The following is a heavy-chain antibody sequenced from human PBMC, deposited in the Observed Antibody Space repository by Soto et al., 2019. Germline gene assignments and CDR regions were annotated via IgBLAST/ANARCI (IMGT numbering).Heavy chain of an antibody. CDR2: IYYSGST. Sequence: SETLSLTCTVSGGSISSGDYYWSWIRQPPGKGLEWIGYIYYSGSTYYNPSLKSRVTISVDTSKNQFSLKLSSVTAADTAVYYCASLTVTTKWFDPWGQGTLVTVSS. D-gene: IGHD4-17*01. V-gene: IGHV4-30-4*01. CDR1: GGSISSGDYY. CDR3: ASLTVTTKWFDP. J-gene: IGHJ5*02.